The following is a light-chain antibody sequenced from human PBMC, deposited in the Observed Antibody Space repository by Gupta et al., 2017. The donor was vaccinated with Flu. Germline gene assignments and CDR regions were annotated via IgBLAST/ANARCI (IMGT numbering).Light chain of an antibody. CDR3: QQYDSSPFT. V-gene: IGKV3-20*01. CDR2: GAS. CDR1: QSVSSSS. Sequence: EVVLTQSPGTLSLSPGETATLSCRASQSVSSSSLAWYQQKPGQAPRLLIFGASSRATGTPDRFSGSGSGTDFTLTISRLEPEDFAVYCCQQYDSSPFTFGPGTKVEIK. J-gene: IGKJ3*01.